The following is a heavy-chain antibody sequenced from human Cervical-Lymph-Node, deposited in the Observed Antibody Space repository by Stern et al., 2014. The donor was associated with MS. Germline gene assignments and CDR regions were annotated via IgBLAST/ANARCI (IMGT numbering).Heavy chain of an antibody. V-gene: IGHV3-33*01. CDR3: ARWMTTPSPSLGY. Sequence: VQLVESGEGVVQPGRSLRLSCAASGFTFSGYGMHWVRQAPGKGLEWVAVIWYDGSNKYYAESVKGRFTISRDNSKNTLYLQMNSLRAEDTAVYYCARWMTTPSPSLGYWGQGTLVTVSS. D-gene: IGHD4-17*01. J-gene: IGHJ4*02. CDR2: IWYDGSNK. CDR1: GFTFSGYG.